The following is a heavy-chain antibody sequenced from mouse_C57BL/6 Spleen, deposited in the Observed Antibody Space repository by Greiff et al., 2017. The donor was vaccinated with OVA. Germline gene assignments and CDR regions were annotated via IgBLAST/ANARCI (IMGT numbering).Heavy chain of an antibody. Sequence: VQLQQSGAELARPGASVKLSCKASGYTFTSYGISWVKQRTGQGLEWIGEIYPRSGNTYYNEKFKGKATLTADKSSSTAYMELRSLTSEDSAVYFGARSGITTVVGARDYWGQGTSVTVSS. CDR3: ARSGITTVVGARDY. J-gene: IGHJ4*01. D-gene: IGHD1-1*01. CDR1: GYTFTSYG. V-gene: IGHV1-81*01. CDR2: IYPRSGNT.